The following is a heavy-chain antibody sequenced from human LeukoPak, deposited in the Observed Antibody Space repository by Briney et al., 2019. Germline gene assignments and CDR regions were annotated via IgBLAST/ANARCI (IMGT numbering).Heavy chain of an antibody. CDR2: IYYSGST. Sequence: PSETLSLTCTVSSGSIFNNNWWSWVRQPPGKGLEWIGYIYYSGSTNYNPSLKSRVTISVDTSKNQFSLKLSSVTAADTAVYYCSVGAVWGSYRLDYWGQGTLVTVSS. CDR1: SGSIFNNNW. J-gene: IGHJ4*02. CDR3: SVGAVWGSYRLDY. D-gene: IGHD3-16*02. V-gene: IGHV4-59*01.